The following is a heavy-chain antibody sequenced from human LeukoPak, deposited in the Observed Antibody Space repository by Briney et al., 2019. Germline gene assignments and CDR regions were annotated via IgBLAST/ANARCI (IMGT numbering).Heavy chain of an antibody. Sequence: SQTLSLTCTVSGGSISSGSYYWSWIRQPAGKGLEWIGRIYTSGSTNYNPSLKSRVTISVDTSKNQFSLKLSSVTAADTAVYYCARLEWELPRGGWYFDYWGQGTLVTVSS. D-gene: IGHD1-26*01. CDR3: ARLEWELPRGGWYFDY. J-gene: IGHJ4*02. CDR2: IYTSGST. CDR1: GGSISSGSYY. V-gene: IGHV4-61*02.